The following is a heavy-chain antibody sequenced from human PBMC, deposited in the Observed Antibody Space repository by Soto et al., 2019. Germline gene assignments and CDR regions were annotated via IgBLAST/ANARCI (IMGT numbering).Heavy chain of an antibody. CDR3: ARDKDRVQLGGNHHYMLDV. CDR2: IMPIFRTP. D-gene: IGHD1-1*01. J-gene: IGHJ6*02. CDR1: GGTFSNSA. V-gene: IGHV1-69*12. Sequence: QVQLEQSGAEVKKPGSSVKVSCKASGGTFSNSALSWVRQAPGQGLEWMGGIMPIFRTPDYAQKFQGRVTITADESTSTVFMDLSGLSSDDTAVYYSARDKDRVQLGGNHHYMLDVWGQGTTVTVSS.